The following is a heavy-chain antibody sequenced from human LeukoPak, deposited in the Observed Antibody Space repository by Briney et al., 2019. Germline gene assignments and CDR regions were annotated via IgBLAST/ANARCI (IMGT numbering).Heavy chain of an antibody. D-gene: IGHD2-21*01. CDR1: GFTFSTYA. V-gene: IGHV3-30*04. J-gene: IGHJ4*02. CDR3: ARSLGGGDWCFDY. CDR2: ISYDGRNK. Sequence: PGGSLRLSCAASGFTFSTYAMHWARQAPGKGPEWVAVISYDGRNKYHADSVKGRFTISRDNSKNTLYLQMDSLRAEDTAMYYCARSLGGGDWCFDYWGQGTLVTVSS.